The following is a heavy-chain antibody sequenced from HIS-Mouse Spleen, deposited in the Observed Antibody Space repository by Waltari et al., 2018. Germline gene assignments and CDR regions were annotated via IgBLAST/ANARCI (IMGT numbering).Heavy chain of an antibody. V-gene: IGHV1-2*02. CDR2: INPNSGGT. CDR3: ARAAIGWTPRADP. J-gene: IGHJ5*02. Sequence: QVQLVQSGAEVKKPGASVKVSCKASGYTFTAYYMHWVRQAPGHGLEWMRWINPNSGGTNYSQKFQGRVTMTSDTSISTAYMELSRLRSDDTAVYYCARAAIGWTPRADPWGQGTLVTVSS. D-gene: IGHD6-19*01. CDR1: GYTFTAYY.